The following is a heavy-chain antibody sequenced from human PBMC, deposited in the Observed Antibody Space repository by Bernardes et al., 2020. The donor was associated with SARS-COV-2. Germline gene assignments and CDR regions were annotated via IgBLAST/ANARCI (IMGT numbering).Heavy chain of an antibody. V-gene: IGHV4-4*07. D-gene: IGHD3-3*01. CDR1: GGSISSSY. J-gene: IGHJ6*03. CDR2: IYTSGST. Sequence: SETLSLTCTVSGGSISSSYWSWIRQPAGKGLEWIGRIYTSGSTNYNPSLKSRVTMSVDTSKNQFSLKLSSVTAADTAVYYCARARYDFWSGYYTGYYYYMDVWGKGTTVTVSS. CDR3: ARARYDFWSGYYTGYYYYMDV.